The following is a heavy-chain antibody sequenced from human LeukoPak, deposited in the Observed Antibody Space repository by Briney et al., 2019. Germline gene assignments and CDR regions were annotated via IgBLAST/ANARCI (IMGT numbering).Heavy chain of an antibody. V-gene: IGHV3-30*04. J-gene: IGHJ4*02. Sequence: GGSLRLSCAASGFTFSSYAMHWVRQAPGKGLEWVAVISYDGSNKYYADSVKGRLTISRDNSKNTLYLQMNSLRAEDTAVYYCARDRGFGRDYVWGSYQDYWGQGTLVPVSS. D-gene: IGHD3-16*02. CDR2: ISYDGSNK. CDR3: ARDRGFGRDYVWGSYQDY. CDR1: GFTFSSYA.